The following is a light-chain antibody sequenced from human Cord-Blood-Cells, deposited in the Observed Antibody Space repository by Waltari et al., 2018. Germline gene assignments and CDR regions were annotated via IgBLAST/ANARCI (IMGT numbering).Light chain of an antibody. J-gene: IGKJ2*01. CDR2: DAS. V-gene: IGKV3-11*01. CDR3: QQRSNWPPYT. Sequence: IVLTPSPATLYLSPGERATLSCRASQSVSSYLAWYQQKPGQAPRLLIYDASNRATGIPARFSGSGSGTDFTLTISSLEPEDFAVYYCQQRSNWPPYTFGQGTKLEIK. CDR1: QSVSSY.